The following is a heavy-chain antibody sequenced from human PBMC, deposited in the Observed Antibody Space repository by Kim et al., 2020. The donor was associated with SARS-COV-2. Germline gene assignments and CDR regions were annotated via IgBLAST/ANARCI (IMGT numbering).Heavy chain of an antibody. V-gene: IGHV3-74*01. Sequence: GGSLRLSCAASGFTFSNYWMHWVRQAPGKGLVWVSRIDSDGSSTTYADSVKGRFTISRDNAKNTVYLQMNSLRAEDTAVYYCARESSVVFDYWGQGTLVTVSS. D-gene: IGHD2-21*01. CDR2: IDSDGSST. CDR1: GFTFSNYW. CDR3: ARESSVVFDY. J-gene: IGHJ4*02.